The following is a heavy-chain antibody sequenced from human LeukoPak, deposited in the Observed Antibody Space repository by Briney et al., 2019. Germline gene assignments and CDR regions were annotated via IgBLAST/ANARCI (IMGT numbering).Heavy chain of an antibody. Sequence: ASVKVSCKASGGTFSSYAISWVRQAPGQGLEWMGRIIPILGIANYAQKFQGRVTITADKSTSTAYMELSSLRPEDTAVYYCARSAYYDFWSGYYMALDYWGQGTLVTVSS. CDR2: IIPILGIA. V-gene: IGHV1-69*04. CDR3: ARSAYYDFWSGYYMALDY. J-gene: IGHJ4*02. D-gene: IGHD3-3*01. CDR1: GGTFSSYA.